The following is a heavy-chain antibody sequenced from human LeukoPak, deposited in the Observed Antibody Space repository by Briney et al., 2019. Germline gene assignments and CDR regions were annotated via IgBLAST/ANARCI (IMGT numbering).Heavy chain of an antibody. Sequence: GGSLRLSCEVSGFTFSSYWMNWVRQAPGQGLEWVSSISDDGSGTYYADSVKGRFTISRDNSKNTLFLQIDSLRAEDSAVYYCATDRERDPSVYYLVGGQGTLITVSS. CDR3: ATDRERDPSVYYLV. CDR2: ISDDGSGT. CDR1: GFTFSSYW. D-gene: IGHD3-22*01. V-gene: IGHV3-23*01. J-gene: IGHJ4*02.